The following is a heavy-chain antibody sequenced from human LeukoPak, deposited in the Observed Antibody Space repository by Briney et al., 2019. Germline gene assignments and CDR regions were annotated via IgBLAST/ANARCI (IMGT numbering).Heavy chain of an antibody. CDR3: ARYSSGWYGGGYYYYGMDV. D-gene: IGHD6-19*01. Sequence: SETLSLTCTVSGGSISSGSYYWSWIRQPAGKGLEWIGRIYTSGSTNYNPSLKSRVTMSVDTSKNQFSLKLSSVTAADTAVYYCARYSSGWYGGGYYYYGMDVWGQGTTVTVSS. CDR2: IYTSGST. V-gene: IGHV4-61*02. J-gene: IGHJ6*02. CDR1: GGSISSGSYY.